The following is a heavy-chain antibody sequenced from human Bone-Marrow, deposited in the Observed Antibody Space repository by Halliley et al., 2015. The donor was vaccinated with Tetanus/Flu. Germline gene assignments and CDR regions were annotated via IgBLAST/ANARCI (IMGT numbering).Heavy chain of an antibody. CDR1: GFTFSDHY. D-gene: IGHD3-10*01. CDR2: IRNKANRYST. J-gene: IGHJ3*02. CDR3: ARILLWPGGAFDI. V-gene: IGHV3-72*01. Sequence: SLRLSCAASGFTFSDHYMDWVRQAPGKGLEWVGRIRNKANRYSTEYAASVKARFTISRDDSKNSLYLQMNSLKTEDTAVSYCARILLWPGGAFDIWGQGPMVTVSS.